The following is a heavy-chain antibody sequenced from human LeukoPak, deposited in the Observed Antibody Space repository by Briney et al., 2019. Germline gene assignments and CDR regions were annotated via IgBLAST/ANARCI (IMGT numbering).Heavy chain of an antibody. D-gene: IGHD6-13*01. CDR1: GGSFSGYY. V-gene: IGHV4-34*01. Sequence: SETLSLTCAVYGGSFSGYYWSWSCQPPGKGLEWIGEINHSGSTNYNPSLKSRVTISVDTSKNQFSLKLSSVTAADTAVYYCARLLHPSSSSWYFDYWGQGSLVTVSS. CDR3: ARLLHPSSSSWYFDY. CDR2: INHSGST. J-gene: IGHJ4*02.